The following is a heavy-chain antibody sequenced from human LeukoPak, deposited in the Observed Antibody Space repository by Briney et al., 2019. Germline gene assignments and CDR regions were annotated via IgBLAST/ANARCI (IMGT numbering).Heavy chain of an antibody. Sequence: GGSLRLSCTASGFTVNSYAMNWVRQAPGKGLEWVSSINNVRSHIYYADSVRGRFTISRDNANNVLYLQMNSLRAEDTAVYYCARDPTYYLRYGYFDSWGQGTLVTVSS. D-gene: IGHD1-26*01. J-gene: IGHJ4*02. CDR1: GFTVNSYA. CDR2: INNVRSHI. V-gene: IGHV3-21*06. CDR3: ARDPTYYLRYGYFDS.